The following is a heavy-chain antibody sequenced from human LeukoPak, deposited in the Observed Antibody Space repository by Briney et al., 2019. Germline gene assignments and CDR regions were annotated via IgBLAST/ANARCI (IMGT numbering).Heavy chain of an antibody. D-gene: IGHD2-2*01. V-gene: IGHV3-7*01. CDR1: GFTFSSDW. CDR2: IKEDGSEK. Sequence: PGGSLRLSCAASGFTFSSDWMSWVRQAPGKGLEWVANIKEDGSEKYYVDSVKGRFTISRDNAKNSLHLQMNSLRAEDTAVYYCARERSVVEWGQGTLVTVSS. CDR3: ARERSVVE. J-gene: IGHJ4*02.